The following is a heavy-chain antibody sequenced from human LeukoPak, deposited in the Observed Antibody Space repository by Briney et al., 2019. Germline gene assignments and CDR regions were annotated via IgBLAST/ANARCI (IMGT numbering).Heavy chain of an antibody. V-gene: IGHV3-7*01. J-gene: IGHJ4*02. CDR1: RFTLSTYW. CDR3: ARTRYSGNSADY. CDR2: IKQDGSQE. Sequence: GGSLRLSCAASRFTLSTYWMSWVRQAPGKGLEWVAHIKQDGSQEYYADSVKGRFTISRDNAKNTLYLQMNSLRAEDTAVYYCARTRYSGNSADYWGQGTLVTVSS. D-gene: IGHD1-26*01.